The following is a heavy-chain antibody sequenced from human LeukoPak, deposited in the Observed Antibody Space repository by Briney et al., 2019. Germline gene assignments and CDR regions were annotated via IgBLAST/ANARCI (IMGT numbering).Heavy chain of an antibody. Sequence: GGSLRLSCAASGFTFSSYSMNWVRQAPGKGLEWVSSISSSSSYIYYADSVKGRFTISRDNAKNSLYLQMNSLRAEDTAVYYCARDIRSSSWQYYFDYWGRGTLVTVSS. CDR1: GFTFSSYS. CDR3: ARDIRSSSWQYYFDY. D-gene: IGHD6-13*01. CDR2: ISSSSSYI. V-gene: IGHV3-21*01. J-gene: IGHJ4*02.